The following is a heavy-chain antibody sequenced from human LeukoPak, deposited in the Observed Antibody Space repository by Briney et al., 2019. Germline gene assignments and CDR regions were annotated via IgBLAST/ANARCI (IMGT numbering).Heavy chain of an antibody. D-gene: IGHD1-26*01. CDR2: IYYSGST. J-gene: IGHJ4*02. Sequence: SETLSLTCTVSDGSISSSSYYWAWIRQSPGKGLEWIGSIYYSGSTYYKSSLKSRVTISVDTSKNQFSLKLTSVTALDTAVYYCARGKMGATHFDYWGQGTLVTVSS. CDR1: DGSISSSSYY. CDR3: ARGKMGATHFDY. V-gene: IGHV4-39*07.